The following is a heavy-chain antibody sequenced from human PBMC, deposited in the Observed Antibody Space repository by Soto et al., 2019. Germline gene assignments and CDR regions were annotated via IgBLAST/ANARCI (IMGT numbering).Heavy chain of an antibody. D-gene: IGHD2-15*01. CDR3: ARGSDMDY. J-gene: IGHJ4*02. CDR1: GYTFTSDD. V-gene: IGHV1-18*01. Sequence: QVQLVQSGAEVKKPGASVKVSCKASGYTFTSDDISWVRQAPGQGLEWMGWISPYNSNTDYAQKFQGRVTMTTDTSTSKAYMELRSLRSDDTALYYCARGSDMDYWGQGTLVTVSS. CDR2: ISPYNSNT.